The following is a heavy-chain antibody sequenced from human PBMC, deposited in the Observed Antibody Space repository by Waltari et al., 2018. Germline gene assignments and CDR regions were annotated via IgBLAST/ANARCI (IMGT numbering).Heavy chain of an antibody. Sequence: QVQLVQSGAEVKKPGSSVKVSCKASGGTFSSYAISWVRQAPGQGLEWMGEIIPIFSTSNYAQKFQGRVTITADESTSTAYMELSSLRSEDTAVYYCARRGAYSSGWYGSYYFDYWGQGTLVTVSS. CDR2: IIPIFSTS. D-gene: IGHD6-19*01. CDR3: ARRGAYSSGWYGSYYFDY. V-gene: IGHV1-69*01. J-gene: IGHJ4*02. CDR1: GGTFSSYA.